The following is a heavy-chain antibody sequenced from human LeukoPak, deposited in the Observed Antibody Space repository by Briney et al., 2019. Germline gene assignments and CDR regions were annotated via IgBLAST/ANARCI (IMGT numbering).Heavy chain of an antibody. CDR1: GGSFSGYY. J-gene: IGHJ4*02. V-gene: IGHV4-34*01. CDR3: ARDGITMVRGVNL. CDR2: INHSGST. D-gene: IGHD3-10*01. Sequence: SETLSLTCAVYGGSFSGYYWSWIRQPPGKGLEWIGEINHSGSTNYNPSLKSRVTISVDTSKNQFSLKLSSVTAADTAVYYCARDGITMVRGVNLWGQGTLVTVSS.